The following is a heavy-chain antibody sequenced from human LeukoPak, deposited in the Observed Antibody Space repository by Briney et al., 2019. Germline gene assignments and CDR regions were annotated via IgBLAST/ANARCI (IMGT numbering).Heavy chain of an antibody. J-gene: IGHJ6*03. CDR2: TYYRSKWYN. Sequence: SPTLSLTFAFSADRVSRNSAAWNSIRQSPSRGLKWLGRTYYRSKWYNDYAVSVKSRITINPDTSKNQFSLQLNSVTPEDTAVYYCASSTSSVYMDVWGKGTTVTVSS. D-gene: IGHD2-2*01. CDR1: ADRVSRNSAA. V-gene: IGHV6-1*01. CDR3: ASSTSSVYMDV.